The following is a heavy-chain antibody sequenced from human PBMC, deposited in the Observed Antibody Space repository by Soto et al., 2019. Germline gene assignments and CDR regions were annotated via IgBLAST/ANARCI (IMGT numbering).Heavy chain of an antibody. D-gene: IGHD3-10*01. CDR2: ISSSSSYI. CDR3: ARDFTMVRGGIRCNDAFDI. V-gene: IGHV3-21*01. J-gene: IGHJ3*02. CDR1: GFTFSSYS. Sequence: EVQLVESGGGLVKPGGSLRLSCAASGFTFSSYSMNWVRQAPGKGLEWVSSISSSSSYIYYADSVKGRFTISRDNAKIALYLQMNRLRAEDTAVYYCARDFTMVRGGIRCNDAFDILGQGTMVTVSS.